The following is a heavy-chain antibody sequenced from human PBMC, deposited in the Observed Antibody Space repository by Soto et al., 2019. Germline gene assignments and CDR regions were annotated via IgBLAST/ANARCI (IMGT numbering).Heavy chain of an antibody. Sequence: LKISCKGSGYSFTSYWISWVRQMPGKGLEWMGRIDPSDSYTNYSPSFQGHVTISADKSISTAYLQWSSLKASDTAMYYCARQTFYYYYYGMDVWGQGTTVTVSS. V-gene: IGHV5-10-1*01. CDR2: IDPSDSYT. CDR1: GYSFTSYW. CDR3: ARQTFYYYYYGMDV. J-gene: IGHJ6*02.